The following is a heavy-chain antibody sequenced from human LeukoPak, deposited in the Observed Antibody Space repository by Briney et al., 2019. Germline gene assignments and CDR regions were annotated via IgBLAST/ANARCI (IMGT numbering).Heavy chain of an antibody. J-gene: IGHJ4*02. CDR1: GHSLTDLS. V-gene: IGHV1-24*01. Sequence: ASVKVSCKVSGHSLTDLSIHWVRQAPGKGLEWMGGFDIEDAETIYGQEFEGRVIMTEDTATETAYMELSSLKCEDTAVYYCVAEVIEVTMGDYWGQGTLVTVSS. CDR3: VAEVIEVTMGDY. D-gene: IGHD4-11*01. CDR2: FDIEDAET.